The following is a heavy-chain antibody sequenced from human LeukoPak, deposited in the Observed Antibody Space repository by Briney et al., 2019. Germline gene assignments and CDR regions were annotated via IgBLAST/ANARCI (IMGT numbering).Heavy chain of an antibody. V-gene: IGHV4-38-2*02. CDR2: IFHSGST. D-gene: IGHD3-22*01. Sequence: SETLSLTCSVSGYSISSGFYWGWIRQPPGKGLEWIGSIFHSGSTYYNPSLKSRVTISVDTSKNQFSLKLSSVTAADTAVYFCARGILRDYYDSSGFYHRGGVGYWGQGTLVTVSS. CDR3: ARGILRDYYDSSGFYHRGGVGY. J-gene: IGHJ4*02. CDR1: GYSISSGFY.